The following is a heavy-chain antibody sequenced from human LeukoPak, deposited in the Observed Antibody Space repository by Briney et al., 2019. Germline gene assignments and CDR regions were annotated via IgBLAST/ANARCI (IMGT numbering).Heavy chain of an antibody. D-gene: IGHD6-13*01. V-gene: IGHV1-8*01. CDR2: MNPNSGNA. Sequence: ASVKVSCKASGYTFTSYDINWVRQATGQGLGWMGWMNPNSGNAGYAQKLQGRVTMTRNTSISTAYMELSSLRSEDTAVYYCARGVAAALDYWGQGTLVTVSS. CDR1: GYTFTSYD. CDR3: ARGVAAALDY. J-gene: IGHJ4*02.